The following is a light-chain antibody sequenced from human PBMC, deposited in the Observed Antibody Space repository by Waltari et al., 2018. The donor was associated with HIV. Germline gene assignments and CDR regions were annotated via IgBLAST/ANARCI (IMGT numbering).Light chain of an antibody. V-gene: IGLV3-21*02. CDR1: NIRSES. Sequence: SFVLTQPPSVSVAPGQTDTLACVESNIRSESVHWDPLKPGQAPVLVVYVDSDRPSGIPELFSGSNSGTTATLTISRVEAGDEADYSCQVWDNSSDHVDYVFGPGTKVTVL. CDR2: VDS. CDR3: QVWDNSSDHVDYV. J-gene: IGLJ1*01.